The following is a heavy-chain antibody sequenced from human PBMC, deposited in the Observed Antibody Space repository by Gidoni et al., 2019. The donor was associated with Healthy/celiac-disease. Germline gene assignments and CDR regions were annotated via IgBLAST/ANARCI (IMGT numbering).Heavy chain of an antibody. V-gene: IGHV3-23*01. J-gene: IGHJ4*02. CDR2: ISGSGGST. CDR1: GFTFSSYA. CDR3: AKGAGWELLWNYYFDY. Sequence: EVQLLESGGGLVQPGGSLRLSCAASGFTFSSYAMSWVRQAPGKGLEWVSAISGSGGSTYYADSVKGRFTISRDNSKNTLYLQMNSLRAEDTAVYYCAKGAGWELLWNYYFDYWGQGTLVTVSS. D-gene: IGHD1-26*01.